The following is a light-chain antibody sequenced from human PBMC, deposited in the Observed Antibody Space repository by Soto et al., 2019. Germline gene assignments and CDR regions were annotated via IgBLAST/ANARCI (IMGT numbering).Light chain of an antibody. CDR1: QSVSSSY. J-gene: IGKJ1*01. CDR3: QQYGSSGT. Sequence: EIVLTQSPGTLSLSPVDRATLSCRASQSVSSSYLAWYQQKPGQAPRLLIYGASNRATGIPDRFSGSGSGTDFTLTISRLEPEDFAVYYCQQYGSSGTFGQGAKVDIK. CDR2: GAS. V-gene: IGKV3-20*01.